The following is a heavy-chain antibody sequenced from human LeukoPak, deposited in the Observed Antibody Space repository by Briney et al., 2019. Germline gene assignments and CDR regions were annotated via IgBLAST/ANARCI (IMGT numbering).Heavy chain of an antibody. CDR1: GGSFSGYY. V-gene: IGHV4-34*01. D-gene: IGHD3-10*01. CDR2: INHSGST. J-gene: IGHJ3*02. Sequence: SETLSLTCAVYGGSFSGYYWSWIRQPPGKGLEWIGEINHSGSTNYNPSLKSRVTISVDTSKNQFSLKLSSVTAADTAVYYCARHITMVRGVIMDDAFDIWGQGTMVTVSS. CDR3: ARHITMVRGVIMDDAFDI.